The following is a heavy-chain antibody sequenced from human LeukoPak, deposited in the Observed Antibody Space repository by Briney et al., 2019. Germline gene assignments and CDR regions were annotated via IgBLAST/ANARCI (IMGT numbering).Heavy chain of an antibody. D-gene: IGHD3-3*01. Sequence: GASVKVSCKASGGTFSSYAISWVQQAPGQGLEWMGRIIPILGIANYAQKFQGRVTITADKSTSTAYMELSSLRSEDTAVYYCARVDYDFWSGYFVHWGQGTLVTVSS. J-gene: IGHJ5*02. CDR1: GGTFSSYA. CDR2: IIPILGIA. CDR3: ARVDYDFWSGYFVH. V-gene: IGHV1-69*04.